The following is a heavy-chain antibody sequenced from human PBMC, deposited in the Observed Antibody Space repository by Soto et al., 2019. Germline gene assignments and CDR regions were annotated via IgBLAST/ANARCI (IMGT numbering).Heavy chain of an antibody. CDR1: GFTFSSYA. J-gene: IGHJ4*02. Sequence: EVQLLESGGGLVQPGGSLRLSCAASGFTFSSYAMSWVRQAPGKGLEWVSAISGSGGSTYDADSVKGRFTISRDNSKNTLYLQMNRLRAEDTAVYYCAKDQSKLGLFDYWGQGTLVTVSS. CDR2: ISGSGGST. V-gene: IGHV3-23*01. D-gene: IGHD7-27*01. CDR3: AKDQSKLGLFDY.